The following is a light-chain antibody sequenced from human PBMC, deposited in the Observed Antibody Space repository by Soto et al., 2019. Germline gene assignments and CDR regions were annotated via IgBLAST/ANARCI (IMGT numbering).Light chain of an antibody. V-gene: IGKV3-15*01. CDR2: GTS. Sequence: EIVMTQSPATLSVSPGERATLSCRASQSVSISLAWFQQKPGQAPRLLIYGTSTRASAIPARFSGSGSGTEFTLTISSLASEDFAVYYCHQYTSWPRTFGQGTKVDIK. CDR1: QSVSIS. J-gene: IGKJ1*01. CDR3: HQYTSWPRT.